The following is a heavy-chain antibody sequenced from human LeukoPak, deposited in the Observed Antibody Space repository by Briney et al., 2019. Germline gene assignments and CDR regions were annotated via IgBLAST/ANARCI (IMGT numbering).Heavy chain of an antibody. CDR3: ARDSGYNAFDY. CDR1: GFLFSNSW. D-gene: IGHD5-12*01. Sequence: GGSLRLSCADSGFLFSNSWMAWVRQAPGRGLGWLANINQDGSAKACVDSVKGRFTITRDNAKNSLYLQMNSLRAEDTAMYYCARDSGYNAFDYWGQGTLVTVSS. J-gene: IGHJ4*02. CDR2: INQDGSAK. V-gene: IGHV3-7*05.